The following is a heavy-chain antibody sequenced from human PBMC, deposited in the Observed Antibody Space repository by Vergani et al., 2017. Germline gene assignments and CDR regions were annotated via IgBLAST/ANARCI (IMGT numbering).Heavy chain of an antibody. CDR2: INHSGST. Sequence: QVQLQQWGAGLLKPSGTLSLTCAVYGLSFSGYYWSWIRQPPGKGLEWIGEINHSGSTNYNPSLKRRVTISVDTSKNQFSLKLSSVTAADTAVYYCSRGGYAYYYYYGMDVWGQXP. J-gene: IGHJ6*02. CDR1: GLSFSGYY. CDR3: SRGGYAYYYYYGMDV. V-gene: IGHV4-34*01. D-gene: IGHD2-15*01.